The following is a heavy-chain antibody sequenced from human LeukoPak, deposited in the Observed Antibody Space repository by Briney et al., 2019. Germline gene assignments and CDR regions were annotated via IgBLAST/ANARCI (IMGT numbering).Heavy chain of an antibody. CDR1: GFTFSSYG. CDR2: IWDDGSNK. Sequence: GGSLRLSCAASGFTFSSYGMHWVRQAPGKGLEWVAVIWDDGSNKYYADSVKGRFTISRGNSKNTLYPQMNSLRAEDTAVYYCARDGYSSSWYLSGMDVWGRGTTVTVSS. J-gene: IGHJ6*02. D-gene: IGHD6-13*01. CDR3: ARDGYSSSWYLSGMDV. V-gene: IGHV3-33*01.